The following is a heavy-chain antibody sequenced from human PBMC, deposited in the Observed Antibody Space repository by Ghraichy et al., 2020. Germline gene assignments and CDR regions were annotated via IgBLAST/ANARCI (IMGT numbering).Heavy chain of an antibody. Sequence: GGSLRLSCAASGFTFSNAWMSWVRQAPGKGLEWVGRIKSKTDGGTTDYAAPVKGRFTISRDDSKNTLYLQMNSLKTEDTAVYYCTTPVGYCSSASCAFDYWGQGTLVTVSS. CDR3: TTPVGYCSSASCAFDY. J-gene: IGHJ4*02. CDR1: GFTFSNAW. CDR2: IKSKTDGGTT. D-gene: IGHD2-2*01. V-gene: IGHV3-15*01.